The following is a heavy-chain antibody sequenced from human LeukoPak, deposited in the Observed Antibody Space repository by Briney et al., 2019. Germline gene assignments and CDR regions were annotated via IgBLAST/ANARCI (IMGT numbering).Heavy chain of an antibody. CDR2: IYPGDSDT. V-gene: IGHV5-51*01. CDR1: GYSFTSYW. J-gene: IGHJ4*02. Sequence: GESLKISCKGSGYSFTSYWIGWVRQMPGKGLEWMGIIYPGDSDTTYSPSFQGQVTISADKSISTAYLQWSSLKASDTAMYYCARQTPVDTAMVTSMDYWGQGTLVTVSS. CDR3: ARQTPVDTAMVTSMDY. D-gene: IGHD5-18*01.